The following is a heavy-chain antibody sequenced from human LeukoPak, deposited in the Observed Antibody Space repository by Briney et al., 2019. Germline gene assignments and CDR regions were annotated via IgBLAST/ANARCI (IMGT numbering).Heavy chain of an antibody. D-gene: IGHD6-13*01. Sequence: PGGSLRLSCAASAFTFSSYAMSWVRQAPGKGLEWVPVISGSGGGRYYADSVKGRFTISRDNSKNTLYLQMNSLRAEDTAVYYCAKEIASAWIDAFHIWGQGTMVTVSS. CDR3: AKEIASAWIDAFHI. V-gene: IGHV3-23*01. CDR2: ISGSGGGR. CDR1: AFTFSSYA. J-gene: IGHJ3*02.